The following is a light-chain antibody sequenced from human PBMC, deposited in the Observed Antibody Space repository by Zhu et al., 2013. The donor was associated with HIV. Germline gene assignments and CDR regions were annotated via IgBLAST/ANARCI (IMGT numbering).Light chain of an antibody. CDR2: DAS. J-gene: IGKJ4*01. Sequence: ETVLTQSPATLSLSPGERATLSCRASQSVNNYLAWYQHKPGQAPRLLIYDASNRATGIPARFSGSGSGTDFTLSISRLDPEDFAVYYCQQYDSSSLTFGGGTTVEI. CDR3: QQYDSSSLT. CDR1: QSVNNY. V-gene: IGKV3-11*01.